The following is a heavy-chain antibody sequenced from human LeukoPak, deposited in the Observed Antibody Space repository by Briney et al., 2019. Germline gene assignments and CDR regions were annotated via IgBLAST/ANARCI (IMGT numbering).Heavy chain of an antibody. D-gene: IGHD1-26*01. Sequence: SETLSLTCAVYGGSFSGYYWSWIRQPPGKGLEWIGEINHSGSTYYNPSLKSRVTISVDTSKNQFSLKLSSVTAADTAVYYCARDQGATGAYFDYWGQGTLVTVSS. CDR2: INHSGST. CDR1: GGSFSGYY. V-gene: IGHV4-34*01. CDR3: ARDQGATGAYFDY. J-gene: IGHJ4*02.